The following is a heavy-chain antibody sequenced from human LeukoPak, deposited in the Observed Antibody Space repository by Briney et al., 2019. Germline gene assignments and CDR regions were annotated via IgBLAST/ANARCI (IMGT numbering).Heavy chain of an antibody. CDR2: INPNSGGT. CDR1: GYTFTGYY. CDR3: ARSRLLYFDWHTYDY. V-gene: IGHV1-2*02. D-gene: IGHD3-9*01. Sequence: SSVKVSCKASGYTFTGYYMHWVRQAPGQGLEWMGWINPNSGGTNYAQKFQGRVTMTRDTSISTAYMELSRLRSDDTAVYYCARSRLLYFDWHTYDYWGQGTLVTVSS. J-gene: IGHJ4*02.